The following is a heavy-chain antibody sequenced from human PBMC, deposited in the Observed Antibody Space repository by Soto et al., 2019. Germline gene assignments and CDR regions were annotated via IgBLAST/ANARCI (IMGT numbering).Heavy chain of an antibody. CDR2: IFYSGST. J-gene: IGHJ6*02. Sequence: PSETLSLTCTVSGGSISSSSYYWGWIRQPPGKGLEWIGSIFYSGSTYYNPSLKSRVTISVGTSKNQFSLKLSSVTAADTAVYYCARHLTYCSAGSCYSDFPYYGMDVWGQGTTVTVSS. CDR1: GGSISSSSYY. CDR3: ARHLTYCSAGSCYSDFPYYGMDV. V-gene: IGHV4-39*01. D-gene: IGHD2-15*01.